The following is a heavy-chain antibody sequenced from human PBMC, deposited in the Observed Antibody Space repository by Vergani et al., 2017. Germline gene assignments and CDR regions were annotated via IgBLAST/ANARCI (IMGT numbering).Heavy chain of an antibody. J-gene: IGHJ4*02. Sequence: EVQLLESGGGLVQPGGSLRLSCAASGFPFSSYAMRWVRQAPGKGLEWVSAISGRGGSTYYADSVKGRFTISRDNSKNTLYLQMNSLRAEDTAVYYCAKDPVHDTVVGAKNFDYWGQGTLVTVSS. D-gene: IGHD1-26*01. CDR2: ISGRGGST. CDR3: AKDPVHDTVVGAKNFDY. CDR1: GFPFSSYA. V-gene: IGHV3-23*01.